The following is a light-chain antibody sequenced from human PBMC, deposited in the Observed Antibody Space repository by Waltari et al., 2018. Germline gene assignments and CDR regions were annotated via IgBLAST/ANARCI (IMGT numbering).Light chain of an antibody. J-gene: IGKJ3*01. V-gene: IGKV3-20*01. CDR2: GAS. CDR3: QQYGSSQFT. CDR1: QSVSSNY. Sequence: EIVLTQSPGTLSLSPGDRATLSCRASQSVSSNYLAWYQQKTGQAPRLLIDGASSRATGIPDRFSGSGSGTDFTLTISRLEPEDFAVYYCQQYGSSQFTFGPGTKVDIK.